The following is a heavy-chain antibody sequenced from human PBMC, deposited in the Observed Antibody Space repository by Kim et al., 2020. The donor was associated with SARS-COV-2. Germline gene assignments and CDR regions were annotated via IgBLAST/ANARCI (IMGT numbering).Heavy chain of an antibody. V-gene: IGHV3-9*01. CDR1: GFTFDDYA. CDR3: EKGLNWGTTGRYGMDV. D-gene: IGHD7-27*01. CDR2: ISWNSGSI. Sequence: GGSLRLSCAASGFTFDDYAMHWVRQAPGKGLEWVSGISWNSGSIGYADSVKGRFTISRDNAKNSLYLQMNSLRAEDTALYYCEKGLNWGTTGRYGMDVWGQGTTVTVSS. J-gene: IGHJ6*02.